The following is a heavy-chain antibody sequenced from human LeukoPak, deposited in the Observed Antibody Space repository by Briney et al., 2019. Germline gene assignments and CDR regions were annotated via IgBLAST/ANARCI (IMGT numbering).Heavy chain of an antibody. CDR3: ARVGCSSTNCYDFDY. Sequence: KPGGSLRLSCAASGFTFSTHGMNWVRQAPGKGLEWVSSICSSSSYIYYADSVKGRFTISRDNAKNSLYLQLNSLRAEDTAVYYCARVGCSSTNCYDFDYWGQGTLVSVSS. D-gene: IGHD2-2*01. CDR1: GFTFSTHG. J-gene: IGHJ4*02. V-gene: IGHV3-21*01. CDR2: ICSSSSYI.